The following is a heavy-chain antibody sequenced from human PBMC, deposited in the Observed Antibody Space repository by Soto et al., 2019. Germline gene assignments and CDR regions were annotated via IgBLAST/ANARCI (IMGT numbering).Heavy chain of an antibody. Sequence: SETLSLTCLVSGGSMTDYYWSWIRQAPGKGLEWIGFVFYSGTTNYNPSLKSRVTLSIDTSKNEFSLTLTSVTAADTAVYYCARRSDYSDPWGQGTLVTVSS. V-gene: IGHV4-59*01. D-gene: IGHD2-15*01. J-gene: IGHJ5*02. CDR2: VFYSGTT. CDR1: GGSMTDYY. CDR3: ARRSDYSDP.